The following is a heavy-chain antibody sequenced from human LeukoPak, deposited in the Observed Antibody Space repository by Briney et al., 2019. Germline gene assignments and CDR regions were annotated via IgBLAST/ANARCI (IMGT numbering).Heavy chain of an antibody. CDR2: IYYSGST. V-gene: IGHV4-39*01. CDR3: ARHPTGITMVRGVITYYYYMDV. J-gene: IGHJ6*03. CDR1: GGSISSSSYY. D-gene: IGHD3-10*01. Sequence: SETLSLTCTVSGGSISSSSYYWGWIRQPPGKGLEWIGSIYYSGSTYYNPSLKSRVTISVDTSKNQFSLKLSSVTAADTAVYYCARHPTGITMVRGVITYYYYMDVWGKGTTVTISS.